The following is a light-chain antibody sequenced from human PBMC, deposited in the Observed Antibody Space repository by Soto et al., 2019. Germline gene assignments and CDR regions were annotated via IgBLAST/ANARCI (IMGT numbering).Light chain of an antibody. CDR3: QKYNSAPRVT. Sequence: DIQMTQSPSSLSASVGDRVTITCRASQGISNYLAWYQQKPGKVPKLLIHAASTLQSGVPSRFSGSGSGTDFTLTISSLQPEDVATYYCQKYNSAPRVTFGPGTKVDIK. J-gene: IGKJ3*01. CDR1: QGISNY. CDR2: AAS. V-gene: IGKV1-27*01.